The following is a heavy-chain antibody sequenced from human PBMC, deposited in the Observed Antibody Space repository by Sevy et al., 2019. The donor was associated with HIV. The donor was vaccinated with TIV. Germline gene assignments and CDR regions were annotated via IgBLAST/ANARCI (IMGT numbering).Heavy chain of an antibody. D-gene: IGHD4-17*01. CDR3: ARVVYGDYVIYFDP. Sequence: SETLSLTCSVSSGSISSSSYYWGWIRQPPGKGLEWIGTIYYSGSTYYSPSLKSRVSISVDTSNNQFSLKLISVTAADTAVYYCARVVYGDYVIYFDPWGQGTLVTVSS. J-gene: IGHJ5*02. V-gene: IGHV4-39*01. CDR2: IYYSGST. CDR1: SGSISSSSYY.